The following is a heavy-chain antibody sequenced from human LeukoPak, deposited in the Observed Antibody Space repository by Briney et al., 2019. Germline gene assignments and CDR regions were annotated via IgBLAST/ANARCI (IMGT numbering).Heavy chain of an antibody. J-gene: IGHJ3*02. Sequence: ASVKVSCKASGGTFSSYAISWVRQAPGQGLEWMGGIIPIFGTANYAQKLQGRVTITTDESTGTAYMELSSLRSEDTAVYYCARKKDTAMQSDAFDIWGQGTMVTVSS. D-gene: IGHD5-18*01. CDR1: GGTFSSYA. V-gene: IGHV1-69*05. CDR2: IIPIFGTA. CDR3: ARKKDTAMQSDAFDI.